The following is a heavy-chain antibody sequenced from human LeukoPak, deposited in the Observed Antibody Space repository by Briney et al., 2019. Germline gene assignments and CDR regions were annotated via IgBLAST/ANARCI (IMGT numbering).Heavy chain of an antibody. CDR2: IYYSGST. CDR1: GGSISSYY. J-gene: IGHJ2*01. V-gene: IGHV4-59*01. Sequence: SETLPLTCTVSGGSISSYYWSWIRQPPGKGLEWIGYIYYSGSTNYNPSLKSRVTISVDTSKNQFSLKLSSVTAADTAVYYCARDLGYPRGYFDLWGRGTLVTVSS. CDR3: ARDLGYPRGYFDL. D-gene: IGHD5-18*01.